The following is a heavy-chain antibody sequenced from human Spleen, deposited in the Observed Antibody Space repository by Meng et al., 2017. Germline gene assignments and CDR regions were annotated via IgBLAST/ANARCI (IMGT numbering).Heavy chain of an antibody. CDR2: IYYSGHI. V-gene: IGHV4-59*01. CDR3: ARGKVFDP. CDR1: GGSISSYY. Sequence: QVQLQESGPGLVKSSETLSLTCTVSGGSISSYYWSWIRQPPGKGLEWIGYIYYSGHIDYNPSLKSRVTISVDTSKNQLSLKLSSVTAADTAIYYCARGKVFDPWAQGTLVTVSS. J-gene: IGHJ5*02.